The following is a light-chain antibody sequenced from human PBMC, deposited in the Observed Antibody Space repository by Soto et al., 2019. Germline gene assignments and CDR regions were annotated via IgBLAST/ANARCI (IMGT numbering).Light chain of an antibody. CDR3: QPYNSYSRT. Sequence: DIQMTQSPSTLSASVGDRVTITCRASQSIDSWLAWYQHKPGKAPKILIFKASTLETGVPSRFSGSGSETEFTLTISSLQPDDSATYYCQPYNSYSRTFGQGTKVEIK. CDR2: KAS. J-gene: IGKJ1*01. V-gene: IGKV1-5*03. CDR1: QSIDSW.